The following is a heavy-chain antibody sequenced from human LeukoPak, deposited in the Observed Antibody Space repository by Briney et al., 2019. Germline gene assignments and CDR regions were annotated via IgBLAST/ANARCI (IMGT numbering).Heavy chain of an antibody. D-gene: IGHD4-17*01. J-gene: IGHJ4*02. Sequence: GGSLRLLCAASGFTFTSVWMHWFRQAPGRGLVWISRISTDGAITGYADSVKGRFTISRDNAKNTLYLQMNSLRAEDTAVYYCARDRTTVTLFDYWGQGALVTVSS. CDR3: ARDRTTVTLFDY. CDR1: GFTFTSVW. CDR2: ISTDGAIT. V-gene: IGHV3-74*01.